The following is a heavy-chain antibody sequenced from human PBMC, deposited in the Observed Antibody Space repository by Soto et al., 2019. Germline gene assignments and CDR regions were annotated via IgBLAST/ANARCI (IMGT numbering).Heavy chain of an antibody. CDR1: GGSISSYY. V-gene: IGHV4-59*01. Sequence: SETLSLTCTVSGGSISSYYWSWIRQPPGKGLEWIGYIYYSGITNYNPSLKSRVTISVDTSKNQFSLNLSSVTAADTDVYYCARLPWADYGGIFDPWGQGTLVTVSS. CDR2: IYYSGIT. J-gene: IGHJ5*02. D-gene: IGHD4-17*01. CDR3: ARLPWADYGGIFDP.